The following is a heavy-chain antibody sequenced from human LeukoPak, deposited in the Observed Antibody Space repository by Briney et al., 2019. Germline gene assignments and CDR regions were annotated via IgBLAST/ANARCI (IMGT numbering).Heavy chain of an antibody. D-gene: IGHD1-26*01. CDR1: GYTFTSYG. CDR2: ISAYNGNT. Sequence: ASVKVSCKASGYTFTSYGISWVRQAPGQGLEWMGWISAYNGNTNYAQKLQGRVTMTTDTSTGTAYMELRSLRSDDTAVYYCARDNFFGYSGSYYIYWGQGTLVTVSS. J-gene: IGHJ4*02. V-gene: IGHV1-18*01. CDR3: ARDNFFGYSGSYYIY.